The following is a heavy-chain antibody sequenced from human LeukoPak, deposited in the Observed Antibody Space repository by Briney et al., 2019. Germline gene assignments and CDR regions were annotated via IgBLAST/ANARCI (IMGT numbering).Heavy chain of an antibody. CDR2: ISGSGGST. Sequence: GGSLRLSCAASGFTFRSYAMSWVRQAPGKGLEWVSAISGSGGSTYYADSVKGRFTISGDNSKNTLYLQMNSLRAEDTAVYYCARDDYYYGSGPDYWGQGTLVTVSS. V-gene: IGHV3-23*01. D-gene: IGHD3-10*01. CDR3: ARDDYYYGSGPDY. J-gene: IGHJ4*02. CDR1: GFTFRSYA.